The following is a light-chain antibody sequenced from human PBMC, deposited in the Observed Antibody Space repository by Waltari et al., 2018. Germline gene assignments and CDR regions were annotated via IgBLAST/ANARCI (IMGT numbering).Light chain of an antibody. CDR2: KVS. V-gene: IGKV2-30*01. CDR1: QSLAFSDGKTY. J-gene: IGKJ2*01. Sequence: DVVLTQSPLSLSVTPGQSASVYCRSSQSLAFSDGKTYLNWFHQRPGQSPRRLIYKVSNRESGVTDRISGSGSGTDFALKISRVEAEDVGVYYCMEGAQWYTFGQGTKLEIK. CDR3: MEGAQWYT.